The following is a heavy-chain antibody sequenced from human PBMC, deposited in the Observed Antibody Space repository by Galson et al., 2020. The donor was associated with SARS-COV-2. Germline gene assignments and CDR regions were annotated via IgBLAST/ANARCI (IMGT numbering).Heavy chain of an antibody. CDR1: GFTFSSYS. CDR2: ISSSSSYI. J-gene: IGHJ4*02. D-gene: IGHD3-22*01. V-gene: IGHV3-21*01. Sequence: GGSLRLSCAASGFTFSSYSMNWVRQAPGKGLEWVSSISSSSSYIYYADSVKGRFTISRDNAKNSLYLQMNSLRAEDTAVYYCARDHEYYYDSSGYDYWGQGTLVTVSS. CDR3: ARDHEYYYDSSGYDY.